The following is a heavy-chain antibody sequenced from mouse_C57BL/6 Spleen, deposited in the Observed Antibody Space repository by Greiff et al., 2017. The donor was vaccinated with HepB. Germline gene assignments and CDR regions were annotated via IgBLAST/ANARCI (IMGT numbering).Heavy chain of an antibody. CDR3: ARLSFITTVVEYYFDY. V-gene: IGHV1-81*01. CDR1: GYTFTSYG. J-gene: IGHJ2*01. CDR2: IYPRSGNT. D-gene: IGHD1-1*01. Sequence: LQESGAELARPGASVKLSCKASGYTFTSYGISWVKQRTGQGLEWIGEIYPRSGNTYYNEKFKGKATLTADKSSSTAYMELRSLTSEDSAVYFCARLSFITTVVEYYFDYWGQGTTLTVSS.